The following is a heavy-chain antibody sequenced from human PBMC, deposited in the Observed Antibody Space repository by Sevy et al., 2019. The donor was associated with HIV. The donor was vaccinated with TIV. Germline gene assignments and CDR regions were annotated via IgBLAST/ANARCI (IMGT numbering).Heavy chain of an antibody. J-gene: IGHJ4*02. V-gene: IGHV3-23*01. CDR3: AKEGAAIGIPYIDY. D-gene: IGHD6-13*01. CDR1: GFSFSGYA. Sequence: GGSLRLSCAASGFSFSGYAMSWVRQAPGKGLEWVSGVRSRGGSTFYADSVKGRFSISRENSKNTLYLQMNSLRAEDTAVYYCAKEGAAIGIPYIDYWGQGTLVTVSS. CDR2: VRSRGGST.